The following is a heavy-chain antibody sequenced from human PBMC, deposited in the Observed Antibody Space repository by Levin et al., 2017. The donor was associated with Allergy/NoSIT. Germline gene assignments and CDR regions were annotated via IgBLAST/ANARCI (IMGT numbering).Heavy chain of an antibody. V-gene: IGHV3-23*01. CDR1: GFTFSSYA. Sequence: ETLSLTCAASGFTFSSYAMSWVRQAPGKGLEWVSAISGSGGSTYYADSVKGRFTISRDNSKNTLYLQMNSLRAEDTAVYYCATPRYNWNYVENWFDPWGQGTLVTVSS. D-gene: IGHD1-7*01. CDR3: ATPRYNWNYVENWFDP. J-gene: IGHJ5*02. CDR2: ISGSGGST.